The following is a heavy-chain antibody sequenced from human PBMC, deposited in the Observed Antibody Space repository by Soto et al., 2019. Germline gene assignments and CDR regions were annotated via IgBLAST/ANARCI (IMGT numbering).Heavy chain of an antibody. V-gene: IGHV3-23*01. CDR2: ISGSGSTI. D-gene: IGHD3-22*01. Sequence: GGSLRLSCAASGFTFSSYAVRWVRQAPGKGPEWISSISGSGSTIYYADSVKGRLTISRDNSKNTLYLQMSSLRAEDTAVYYCAKVFYYYDSSGYYYFDYWGQGTLVTVSS. CDR1: GFTFSSYA. J-gene: IGHJ4*02. CDR3: AKVFYYYDSSGYYYFDY.